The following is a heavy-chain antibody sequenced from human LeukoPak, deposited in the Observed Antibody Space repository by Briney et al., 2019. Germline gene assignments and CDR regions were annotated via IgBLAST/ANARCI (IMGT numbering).Heavy chain of an antibody. CDR3: ARDAGRDYYGSGRNNYGMDV. Sequence: ASVKVSCKASGYTFTSYGISWVRQAPGQGLEWMGWISAYNGNTNYAQKLQGRVTMTTDTSTSTAYMELRGLRSDDTAVYYCARDAGRDYYGSGRNNYGMDVWGQGTTVTVSS. CDR2: ISAYNGNT. D-gene: IGHD3-10*01. J-gene: IGHJ6*02. V-gene: IGHV1-18*01. CDR1: GYTFTSYG.